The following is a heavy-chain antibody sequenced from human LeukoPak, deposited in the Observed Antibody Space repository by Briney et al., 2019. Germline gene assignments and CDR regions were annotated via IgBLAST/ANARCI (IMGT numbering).Heavy chain of an antibody. D-gene: IGHD1-1*01. J-gene: IGHJ4*02. CDR2: IIPIFGTA. V-gene: IGHV1-69*13. CDR3: ARVGGNWNDFDY. Sequence: ASVKVSCKASGGTFSSYAISWVRQAPGQGLEWMGGIIPIFGTANYAQKFQGRVTITADESTSTAYMELSSLRSEDTAVYYCARVGGNWNDFDYWGQGTLVTVSS. CDR1: GGTFSSYA.